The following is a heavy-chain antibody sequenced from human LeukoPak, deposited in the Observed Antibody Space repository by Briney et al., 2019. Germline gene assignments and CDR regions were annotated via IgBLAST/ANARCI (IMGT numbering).Heavy chain of an antibody. CDR3: ARHGGDFWSGYSYYYYGMDV. D-gene: IGHD3-3*01. Sequence: SETLSLTCTVSGGSISSYYWSWIRQPPGKGLEWIGYIYYSGSTNYNPSLKSRVTISVDTSKNQFSLKLSSVTAADTAVYYCARHGGDFWSGYSYYYYGMDVWGQGTTFTVSS. J-gene: IGHJ6*02. CDR1: GGSISSYY. V-gene: IGHV4-59*08. CDR2: IYYSGST.